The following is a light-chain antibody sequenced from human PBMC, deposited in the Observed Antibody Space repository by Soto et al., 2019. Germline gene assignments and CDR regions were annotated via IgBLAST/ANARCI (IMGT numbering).Light chain of an antibody. J-gene: IGKJ5*01. V-gene: IGKV1D-12*01. CDR1: QGISSW. CDR3: QQLNTFPLT. CDR2: AAS. Sequence: DIQMTHTPSSVSASVGDRVTITCRASQGISSWLAWYQQKPGRAPKLLIYAASRLQSGVPSRFSGSGSGTHFILTINGLQPEDFATYYCQQLNTFPLTFGQGTRLEIK.